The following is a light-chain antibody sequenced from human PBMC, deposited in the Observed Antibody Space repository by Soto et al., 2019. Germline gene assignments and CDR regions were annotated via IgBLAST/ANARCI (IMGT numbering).Light chain of an antibody. J-gene: IGKJ1*01. CDR2: AAS. Sequence: IQMTQSPSSLSVSVTDRVTITCRASQDIGNDLGWYQQRPGEAPELLLYAASTLRSGVPSRFSGSGSGTQFTLTINNLQPEDSATYFCLQDHDDPWTFGNRTKMEV. V-gene: IGKV1-6*02. CDR3: LQDHDDPWT. CDR1: QDIGND.